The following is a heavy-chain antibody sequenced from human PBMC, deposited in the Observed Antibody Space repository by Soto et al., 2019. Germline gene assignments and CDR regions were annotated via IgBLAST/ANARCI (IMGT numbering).Heavy chain of an antibody. V-gene: IGHV1-8*01. D-gene: IGHD2-2*01. CDR1: GYTFTSYD. CDR2: MNPNSGNT. CDR3: ARGSIIVVVPAANRRNWFDP. Sequence: RASVKVSCKASGYTFTSYDINWVRQATGQGLEWMGWMNPNSGNTGYAQKFQGRVTMTRNTSISTAYMELSSLRSEDTAVYYCARGSIIVVVPAANRRNWFDPWGQGTLVTVSS. J-gene: IGHJ5*02.